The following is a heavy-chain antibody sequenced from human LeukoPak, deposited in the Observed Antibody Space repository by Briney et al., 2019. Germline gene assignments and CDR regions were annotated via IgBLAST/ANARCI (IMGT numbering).Heavy chain of an antibody. CDR1: GFTFRSYS. Sequence: SGGSLRLSCVASGFTFRSYSMNWVRQAPGKGLEWVSYITRSSSAKFYADSVKGRFTISRDNAENLLYLQMNSLRAEDTAVYYCTRDQEGSDYWGQGTLVTVSS. V-gene: IGHV3-48*01. CDR3: TRDQEGSDY. J-gene: IGHJ4*02. CDR2: ITRSSSAK.